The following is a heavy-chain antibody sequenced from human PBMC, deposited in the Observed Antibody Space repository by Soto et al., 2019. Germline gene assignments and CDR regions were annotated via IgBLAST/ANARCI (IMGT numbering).Heavy chain of an antibody. J-gene: IGHJ5*02. CDR3: ARERFLGYCSGGSCYPISGCNWFDP. CDR2: INHSGST. V-gene: IGHV4-34*01. Sequence: QVQLQQWGAGLLKPSETLSLTCAVYGGSFSGYYWSWIRQPPGKGLEWIGEINHSGSTNYNPSLKSRVTISVDTSKNQFSLKLSSVTAADTAVYYCARERFLGYCSGGSCYPISGCNWFDPWGQGTLVTVSS. D-gene: IGHD2-15*01. CDR1: GGSFSGYY.